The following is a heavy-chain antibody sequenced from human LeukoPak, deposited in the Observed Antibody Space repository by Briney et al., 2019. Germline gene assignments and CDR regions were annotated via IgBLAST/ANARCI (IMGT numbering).Heavy chain of an antibody. CDR2: IYYSGST. CDR3: VRHLSAGRPAFDI. Sequence: PSETLSLTCTVSGGSINSYYWSWIRQPPGKGLEWIGYIYYSGSTNYNPSLKSRVTISVDTSNNKFSLKLTSLTAADTAVYYCVRHLSAGRPAFDIWGQGRMVTVSS. D-gene: IGHD2-15*01. CDR1: GGSINSYY. J-gene: IGHJ3*02. V-gene: IGHV4-59*08.